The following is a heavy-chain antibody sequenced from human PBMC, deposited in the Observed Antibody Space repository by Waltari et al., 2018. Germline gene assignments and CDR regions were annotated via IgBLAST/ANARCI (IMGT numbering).Heavy chain of an antibody. CDR3: ARRRTGDTYWYFDL. D-gene: IGHD7-27*01. V-gene: IGHV5-51*01. Sequence: EVQLVQSGAEARKSGESLRISCQGSGYSFTSYWIAWVRQVPGQGLAWMGLIFPGDSNTRYSPSFQGQVTMSVDRSNNTAYLQWSSLRASDTANYYCARRRTGDTYWYFDLWGRGTLVTVSS. CDR2: IFPGDSNT. J-gene: IGHJ2*01. CDR1: GYSFTSYW.